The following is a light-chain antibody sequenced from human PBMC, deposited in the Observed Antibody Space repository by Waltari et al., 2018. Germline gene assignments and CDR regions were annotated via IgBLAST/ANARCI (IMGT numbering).Light chain of an antibody. V-gene: IGKV1-5*03. CDR2: ETS. CDR1: QRVNRW. Sequence: DIQMTQSPSTLSASAGDRVTITCRASQRVNRWLAWYQQKPGKAPELLIYETSNLESGVPSRFSGSGSGKEFTLTISSLQPDDFGTYYCQQYVNYWTFGQGTKVEIK. CDR3: QQYVNYWT. J-gene: IGKJ1*01.